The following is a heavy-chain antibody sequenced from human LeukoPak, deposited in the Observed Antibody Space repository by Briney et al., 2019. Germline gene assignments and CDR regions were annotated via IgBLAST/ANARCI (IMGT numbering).Heavy chain of an antibody. CDR3: AKSWGSMIVVVLDY. CDR1: GLTFDDYA. CDR2: ISWNSGSI. D-gene: IGHD3-22*01. J-gene: IGHJ4*02. V-gene: IGHV3-9*01. Sequence: GGSLRLSCAASGLTFDDYAMHWVWQAPGKGLEWVSGISWNSGSIGYADSVKGRFTISRDNAKNSLYLQMNSLRAEDTALYYCAKSWGSMIVVVLDYWGQGTLVTVSS.